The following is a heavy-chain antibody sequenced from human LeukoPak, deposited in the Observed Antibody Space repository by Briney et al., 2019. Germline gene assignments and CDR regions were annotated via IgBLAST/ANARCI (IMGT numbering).Heavy chain of an antibody. CDR3: ARDLAAAGTEYFQH. V-gene: IGHV3-11*06. D-gene: IGHD6-13*01. CDR1: GFTFSDYY. J-gene: IGHJ1*01. CDR2: ISSSSSYT. Sequence: GGSLRLSCAAPGFTFSDYYMSWIRQAPGKGLEWVSYISSSSSYTNYADSVKGRFTISRDNAKNSLYLQMNSLRAEDTAVYYCARDLAAAGTEYFQHWGQGTLVTVSS.